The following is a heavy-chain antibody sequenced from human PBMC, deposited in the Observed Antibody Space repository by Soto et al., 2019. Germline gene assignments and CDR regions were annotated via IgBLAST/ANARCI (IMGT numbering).Heavy chain of an antibody. CDR1: GDSVSSNSAA. D-gene: IGHD5-12*01. V-gene: IGHV6-1*01. CDR2: TYYRSKWYN. Sequence: SQTLSLTCAISGDSVSSNSAAWNWIRQSPSRGLEWLGRTYYRSKWYNDYAVSVKSRITINPDTSKNQFSLQLNSVTPEDTAAYYCAREFRPSYVDIVVTILGIGGMDVWGQGTTVTVSS. J-gene: IGHJ6*02. CDR3: AREFRPSYVDIVVTILGIGGMDV.